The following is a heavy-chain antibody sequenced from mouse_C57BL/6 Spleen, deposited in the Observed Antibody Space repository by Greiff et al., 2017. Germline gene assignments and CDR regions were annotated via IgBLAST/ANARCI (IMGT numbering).Heavy chain of an antibody. V-gene: IGHV1-50*01. CDR3: ARQTADFDY. Sequence: QVQLQQPGAELVKPGASVKLSCKASGYTFTSYWMQWVKQRPGQGLEWIGEIDPSDSYTNYNQKFKGKATLTVDTSSSTAYMQLSSLTSEDSAVYYCARQTADFDYWGQGTTLTVSS. J-gene: IGHJ2*01. CDR2: IDPSDSYT. CDR1: GYTFTSYW.